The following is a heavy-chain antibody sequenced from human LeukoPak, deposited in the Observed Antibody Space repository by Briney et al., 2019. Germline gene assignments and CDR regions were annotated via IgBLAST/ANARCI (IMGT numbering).Heavy chain of an antibody. J-gene: IGHJ4*02. CDR2: IYISGTI. Sequence: SETLSLTCSVSGASISSYYWSWVRQPAGKGLEWIGRIYISGTIKHNPSLKSRVTMSVDTSKNQFSLRLTSVTAADTAVYFCARDDVPYRGTYTPFDVWGQGTLVTVSS. CDR3: ARDDVPYRGTYTPFDV. V-gene: IGHV4-4*07. CDR1: GASISSYY. D-gene: IGHD3-10*02.